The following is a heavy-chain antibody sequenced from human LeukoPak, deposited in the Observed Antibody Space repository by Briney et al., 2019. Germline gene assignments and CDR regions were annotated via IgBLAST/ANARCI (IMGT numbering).Heavy chain of an antibody. Sequence: ASVKVSCKASGGTFSSYAISWVRQAPGQGLEWMGGIIPIFGTANYAQKFQGRVTITADESTSTAYMELSSLRSEDTAVYYCARDVSLLGYCSSTSYSAGFDYWGQGTLVTVSS. CDR3: ARDVSLLGYCSSTSYSAGFDY. D-gene: IGHD2-2*01. CDR1: GGTFSSYA. CDR2: IIPIFGTA. V-gene: IGHV1-69*13. J-gene: IGHJ4*02.